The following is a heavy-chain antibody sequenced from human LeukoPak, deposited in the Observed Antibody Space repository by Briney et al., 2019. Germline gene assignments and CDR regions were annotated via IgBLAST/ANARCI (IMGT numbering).Heavy chain of an antibody. D-gene: IGHD6-19*01. Sequence: PSETLSLTCTVSGGSISSYYWSWIRQPPGKGLEWIGRIYTSGSTNYNPSLKSRVTMSVDTSKNQFSLKLSSVTAADTAVYYCARQRSAAVAGSFDYWGQGTLVTVSS. CDR2: IYTSGST. J-gene: IGHJ4*02. CDR3: ARQRSAAVAGSFDY. V-gene: IGHV4-4*07. CDR1: GGSISSYY.